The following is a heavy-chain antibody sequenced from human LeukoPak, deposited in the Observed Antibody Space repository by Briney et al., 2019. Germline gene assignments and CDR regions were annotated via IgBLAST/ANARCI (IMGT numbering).Heavy chain of an antibody. CDR1: GFTFSSYS. CDR2: ISSSSSYI. D-gene: IGHD6-19*01. Sequence: GSLRRSCAASGFTFSSYSMNWVRQAPGKGLEWVSSISSSSSYIYYADSVKGRFTISRDNAKNSLYLQMNSLRAEDTAVYYCARVVAGTGLLDYWGQGTLVTVSS. V-gene: IGHV3-21*01. J-gene: IGHJ4*02. CDR3: ARVVAGTGLLDY.